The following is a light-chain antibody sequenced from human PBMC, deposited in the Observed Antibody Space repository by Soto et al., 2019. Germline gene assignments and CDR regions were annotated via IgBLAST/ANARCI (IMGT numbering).Light chain of an antibody. J-gene: IGKJ2*01. V-gene: IGKV3-15*01. Sequence: EIVMTQSPATLSVSPGERATLSCRASQSVSSNLAWYQQKPGQAPRLLIYGAPTRATGIPARFSGSGSGTEFTLTISSLQSEDFAVYYCQQYNNWPLYTFGQGTK. CDR1: QSVSSN. CDR3: QQYNNWPLYT. CDR2: GAP.